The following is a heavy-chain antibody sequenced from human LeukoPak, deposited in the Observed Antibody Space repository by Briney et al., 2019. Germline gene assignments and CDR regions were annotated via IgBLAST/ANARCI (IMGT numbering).Heavy chain of an antibody. CDR1: GFTLSSYA. V-gene: IGHV3-23*01. J-gene: IGHJ4*02. Sequence: GGSLRLSCAASGFTLSSYAMSWVRQAPGKGLEWVSAISDTGNTYHADSVKGRFTFSRDNSKNTLYLQMNSLRAEDTAVYYCATEGKTRTWNYYQAKPVYWGQGTLVTVSS. CDR3: ATEGKTRTWNYYQAKPVY. CDR2: ISDTGNT. D-gene: IGHD1-7*01.